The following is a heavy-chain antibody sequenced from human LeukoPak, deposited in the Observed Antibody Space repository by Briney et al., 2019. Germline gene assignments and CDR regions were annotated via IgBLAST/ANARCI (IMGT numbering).Heavy chain of an antibody. CDR1: GFSFSTYG. J-gene: IGHJ5*02. V-gene: IGHV3-23*01. CDR2: ISGSGGST. Sequence: GGTLRLSCTASGFSFSTYGMSWVRQAPGKGLEWVSAISGSGGSTYYADSVKGRFTISRDNSKNTLYLQMNSLRAEDTAVYYCAKARGVSYYGSGDWFDPWGQGTLVTVSS. D-gene: IGHD3-10*01. CDR3: AKARGVSYYGSGDWFDP.